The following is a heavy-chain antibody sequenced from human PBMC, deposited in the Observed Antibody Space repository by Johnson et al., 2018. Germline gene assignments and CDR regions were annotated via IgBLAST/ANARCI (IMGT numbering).Heavy chain of an antibody. V-gene: IGHV3-30*18. J-gene: IGHJ1*01. CDR1: GSTFSIYW. CDR2: ISYDESNK. D-gene: IGHD2-15*01. CDR3: AKDDRPTLRPAAYFQH. Sequence: QVQLVQSGGGLVQPGGSLRLSCGVSGSTFSIYWMSWVRQAPGKGLEWVSVISYDESNKDYADSVKGLFTISRDNSKNPLYRGMNSLRVEDTAVYYCAKDDRPTLRPAAYFQHWGQGTLVTVSA.